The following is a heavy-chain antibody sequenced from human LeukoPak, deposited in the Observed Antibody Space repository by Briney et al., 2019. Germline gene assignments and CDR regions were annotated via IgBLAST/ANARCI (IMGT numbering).Heavy chain of an antibody. D-gene: IGHD6-19*01. Sequence: SSETLSLTCTVSGGSISSGGYYWSWIRQHPGKGLEWIGYIYYSGSTYYNPSLKSRVTISVDTSKNQFSLKLSSVTAADTAVYYCAREGIAVAGTTLGIDYWGQGTLVTVSS. J-gene: IGHJ4*02. CDR2: IYYSGST. V-gene: IGHV4-31*03. CDR1: GGSISSGGYY. CDR3: AREGIAVAGTTLGIDY.